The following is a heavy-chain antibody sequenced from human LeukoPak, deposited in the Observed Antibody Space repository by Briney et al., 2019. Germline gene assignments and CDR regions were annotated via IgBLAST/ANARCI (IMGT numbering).Heavy chain of an antibody. CDR1: GFTFSSYS. Sequence: GGSLRLSCAASGFTFSSYSMNWVRQAPGKGLEWVSSISSSSSYIYYADSVKGRFTISRDNAKNSLYLQMNSLRAEGTAVYYCAKADLTTADRDAFDIWGQGTVVTVSS. D-gene: IGHD2-21*02. V-gene: IGHV3-21*04. CDR3: AKADLTTADRDAFDI. J-gene: IGHJ3*02. CDR2: ISSSSSYI.